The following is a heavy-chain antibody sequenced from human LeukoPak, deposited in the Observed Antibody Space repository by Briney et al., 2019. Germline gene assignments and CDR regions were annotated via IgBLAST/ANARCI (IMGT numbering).Heavy chain of an antibody. CDR3: ANQGYYDSSGTPDY. CDR1: GFIFSTYW. D-gene: IGHD3-22*01. CDR2: IKEDGSEK. Sequence: QPGGSLRLSCVASGFIFSTYWMSWVRQSPGKGLEWVAKIKEDGSEKYYVDSVKGRFTISRDNAKNSLYLQMNSLRAEDTAVYYCANQGYYDSSGTPDYWGQGTLVTVSS. V-gene: IGHV3-7*03. J-gene: IGHJ4*02.